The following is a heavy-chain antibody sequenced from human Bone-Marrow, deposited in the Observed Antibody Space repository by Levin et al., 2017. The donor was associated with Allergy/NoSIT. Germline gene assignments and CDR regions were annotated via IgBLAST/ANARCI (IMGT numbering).Heavy chain of an antibody. J-gene: IGHJ6*02. V-gene: IGHV3-49*03. CDR1: GFTFGDYA. CDR2: IRSKAYGGTT. Sequence: PGESLKISCTASGFTFGDYAMSWFRQAPGKGLEWVGFIRSKAYGGTTEYAASVKGRFTISRDDSKSIAYLQMNSLKTEDTAVYYCTSSAMWGGRGYYYGMDVWGQGTTVTVSS. D-gene: IGHD2-21*02. CDR3: TSSAMWGGRGYYYGMDV.